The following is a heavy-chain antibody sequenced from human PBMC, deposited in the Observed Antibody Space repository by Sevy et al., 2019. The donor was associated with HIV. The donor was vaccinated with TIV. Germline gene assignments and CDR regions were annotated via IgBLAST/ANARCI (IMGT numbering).Heavy chain of an antibody. CDR2: IIPIFGTA. Sequence: ASVKVSCKASGGTFSSYAISWVRQAPGQGLEWMGGIIPIFGTANYAQMFQGRVTITADKSTSTAYMELSSLRSEDTAVYYCARGVGSTMVRGYYYYMDVWGKGTTVTVSS. CDR1: GGTFSSYA. V-gene: IGHV1-69*06. D-gene: IGHD3-10*01. J-gene: IGHJ6*03. CDR3: ARGVGSTMVRGYYYYMDV.